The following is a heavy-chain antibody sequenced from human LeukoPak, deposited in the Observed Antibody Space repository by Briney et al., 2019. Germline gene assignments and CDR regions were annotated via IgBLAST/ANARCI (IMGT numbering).Heavy chain of an antibody. J-gene: IGHJ4*01. V-gene: IGHV3-7*01. Sequence: PGGPLRLSCAASGFTFRNNWMRWVRQAPGRGLEWVANINQDGSEKYYVDSVKGRFTVSRDNAKNSLYLQMNSLRAEDTAVYYCATKVPYEPAFVYWGQGTLVTVSS. CDR1: GFTFRNNW. CDR2: INQDGSEK. CDR3: ATKVPYEPAFVY. D-gene: IGHD1-14*01.